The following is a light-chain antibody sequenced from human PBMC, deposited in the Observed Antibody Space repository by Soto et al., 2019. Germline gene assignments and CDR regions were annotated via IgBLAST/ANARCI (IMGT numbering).Light chain of an antibody. CDR3: QRYNSLHVA. V-gene: IGKV1-5*01. Sequence: DIQMTHPACPLSXAIGARVTXXXXASQSISSWLAWYQQKPGKAPKLLIYDASTLVSGVPSRFRGSGSGSEFTLTVSGLQPDDLATYYCQRYNSLHVAFGQGTKVDTK. CDR2: DAS. CDR1: QSISSW. J-gene: IGKJ1*01.